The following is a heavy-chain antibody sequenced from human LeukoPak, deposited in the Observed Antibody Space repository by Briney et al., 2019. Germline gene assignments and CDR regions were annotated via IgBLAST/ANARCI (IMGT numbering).Heavy chain of an antibody. V-gene: IGHV3-48*03. CDR2: ISSSGSTI. D-gene: IGHD2-21*02. J-gene: IGHJ4*02. Sequence: PGGSLRLSCAASGFTFSSYEMNWVRQAPGKGLEWVSYISSSGSTIYYADSVKGRFTISRDNAKNSLYLQMNSLRAGDTAVYYCASLNPIVVVTPFDYWGQGTLVTVSS. CDR1: GFTFSSYE. CDR3: ASLNPIVVVTPFDY.